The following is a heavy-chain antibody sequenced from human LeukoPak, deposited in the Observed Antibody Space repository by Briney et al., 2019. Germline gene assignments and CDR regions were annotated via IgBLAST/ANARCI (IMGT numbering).Heavy chain of an antibody. CDR1: GYTFTSYY. V-gene: IGHV1-46*01. CDR2: INPSGGST. J-gene: IGHJ3*02. Sequence: ASVKVSCKASGYTFTSYYMHWVRQAPGQGLEWMGIINPSGGSTSYAQKFQDRVAMTRDTSTSTVYMQLSSLRSEDTAVYYCAKDAKPYYYDSSGYYYAGAFDIWGQGTMVTVSS. CDR3: AKDAKPYYYDSSGYYYAGAFDI. D-gene: IGHD3-22*01.